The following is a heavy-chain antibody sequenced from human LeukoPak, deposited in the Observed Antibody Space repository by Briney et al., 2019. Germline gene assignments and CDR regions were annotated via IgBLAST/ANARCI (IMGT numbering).Heavy chain of an antibody. CDR1: GFTFSSYW. CDR3: ARLGPFYDSSSYGDYNWFDP. V-gene: IGHV3-7*01. CDR2: IKQDGSEK. J-gene: IGHJ5*02. Sequence: GGSLRLSCAASGFTFSSYWMSWVRQAPGKGLEWVANIKQDGSEKYYVDSVKGRFTISRDNAKNSLYLQMNSLRAEDTAVYYCARLGPFYDSSSYGDYNWFDPWGQGTLVTVSS. D-gene: IGHD3-22*01.